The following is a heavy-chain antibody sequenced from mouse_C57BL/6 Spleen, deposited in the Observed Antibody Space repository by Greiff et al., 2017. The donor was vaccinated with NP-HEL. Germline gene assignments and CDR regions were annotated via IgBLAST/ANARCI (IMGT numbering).Heavy chain of an antibody. D-gene: IGHD4-1*01. CDR2: ISYDGSN. Sequence: EVQLQQSGPGLVKPSQSLSLTCSVTGYSITSGYYWNWLRQFPGNKLEWMGYISYDGSNNYNPSLKNRISITRDTSKNQFFLKLNSVTTEDTATYYCAREGKLGPAWFAYWGQGTLVTVSA. CDR3: AREGKLGPAWFAY. J-gene: IGHJ3*01. CDR1: GYSITSGYY. V-gene: IGHV3-6*01.